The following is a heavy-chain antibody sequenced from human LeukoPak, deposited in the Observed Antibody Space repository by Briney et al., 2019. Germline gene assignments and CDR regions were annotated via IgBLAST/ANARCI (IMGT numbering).Heavy chain of an antibody. Sequence: RRASVTVSCKASGGTFSSYAISWVRQAPGQGLEWMGGIIPIFGTANYAQKFQGRVTITADESTSTAYMELSSLRSDDTAVYYCAGEDNSSGYRPFDIWGQGTMVTVPS. CDR3: AGEDNSSGYRPFDI. CDR2: IIPIFGTA. V-gene: IGHV1-69*13. D-gene: IGHD3-22*01. J-gene: IGHJ3*02. CDR1: GGTFSSYA.